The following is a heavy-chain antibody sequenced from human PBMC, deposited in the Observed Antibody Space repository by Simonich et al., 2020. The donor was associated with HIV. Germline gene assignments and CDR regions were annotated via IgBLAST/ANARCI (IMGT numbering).Heavy chain of an antibody. J-gene: IGHJ4*02. CDR2: ISSNGGST. V-gene: IGHV3-64*01. D-gene: IGHD3-22*01. Sequence: EVQLVESGGGLVQPGGSLRLSCAASGFTFSSYAMHWVRQAPGNGLEYVSAISSNGGSTYYANSVKGRFTISRDNSKNTLYLQMGSLRAEDMAVYYCARGSVCDSSGSNFDYWGQGTLVTVSS. CDR1: GFTFSSYA. CDR3: ARGSVCDSSGSNFDY.